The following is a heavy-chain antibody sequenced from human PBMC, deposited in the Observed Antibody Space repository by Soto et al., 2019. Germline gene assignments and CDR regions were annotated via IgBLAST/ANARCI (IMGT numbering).Heavy chain of an antibody. J-gene: IGHJ6*02. CDR1: GFTSSSYS. Sequence: GGSLRLSCAAAGFTSSSYSMHLVCQAAGKGLVWVAAMWYDGSNKYYAASVKGRFTISRDNSKNKLYLQMNSLRAEDTAVYYCARAYYYGSGRRYYYYGMDVWGQGT. CDR3: ARAYYYGSGRRYYYYGMDV. D-gene: IGHD3-10*01. V-gene: IGHV3-33*01. CDR2: MWYDGSNK.